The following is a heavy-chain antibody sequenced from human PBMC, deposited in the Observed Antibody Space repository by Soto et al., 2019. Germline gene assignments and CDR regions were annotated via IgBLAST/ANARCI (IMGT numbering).Heavy chain of an antibody. Sequence: PSETLSLTCAVSGGSISMGGYSWSWILHPPGKGLEWIGYIYHSGSTYYNPSLKSRVTISVDTSKNQFSLKLSSVTAADTAVYYCARGSAVAGKNYYGMYVWGQGTTVTVSS. CDR3: ARGSAVAGKNYYGMYV. V-gene: IGHV4-30-2*01. D-gene: IGHD6-19*01. CDR2: IYHSGST. J-gene: IGHJ6*02. CDR1: GGSISMGGYS.